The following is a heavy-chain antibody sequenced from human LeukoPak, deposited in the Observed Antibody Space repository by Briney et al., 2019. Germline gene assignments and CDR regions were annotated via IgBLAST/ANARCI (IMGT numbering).Heavy chain of an antibody. CDR2: ISSSGSTI. CDR3: ARDQDYYGSGSYLGY. D-gene: IGHD3-10*01. Sequence: GGSLRLSCAASGFTFSDYYMSWIRQAPGKGLEWVSYISSSGSTIYYADSVKGRFTISRDNAKNSLYLKMNSLRAEDTAVYYCARDQDYYGSGSYLGYWGQGTLVTVSS. V-gene: IGHV3-11*04. CDR1: GFTFSDYY. J-gene: IGHJ4*02.